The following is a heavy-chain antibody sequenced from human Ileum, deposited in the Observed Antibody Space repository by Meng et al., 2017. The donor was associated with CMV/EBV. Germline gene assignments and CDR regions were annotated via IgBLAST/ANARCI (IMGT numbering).Heavy chain of an antibody. Sequence: QVQLQESGPGLVKPSETLSLTCPCSGGSISRSTYYWGWIRQPPGKGLEWIGSIYSTGSTYYNPSLKSRLTISIDTSNNQFSLKLTSMTAADTAVYYCARGVYSYDASWGQGTLVTVSS. CDR2: IYSTGST. CDR1: GGSISRSTYY. J-gene: IGHJ4*02. V-gene: IGHV4-39*07. CDR3: ARGVYSYDAS. D-gene: IGHD5-18*01.